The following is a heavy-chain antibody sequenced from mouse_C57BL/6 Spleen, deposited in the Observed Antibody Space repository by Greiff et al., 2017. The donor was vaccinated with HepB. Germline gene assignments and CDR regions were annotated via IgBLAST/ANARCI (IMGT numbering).Heavy chain of an antibody. Sequence: QVQLQQPGAELVRPGSSVKLSCKASGYTFTSYWMHWVKQRPIQGLEWIGNIDPSDSETHYNQKFKDKATLIVDKSSSTAYMQLSSLTSEDSAVYYCARDYSNYYFDYWGQGTTLTVSS. CDR1: GYTFTSYW. J-gene: IGHJ2*01. CDR2: IDPSDSET. V-gene: IGHV1-52*01. CDR3: ARDYSNYYFDY. D-gene: IGHD2-5*01.